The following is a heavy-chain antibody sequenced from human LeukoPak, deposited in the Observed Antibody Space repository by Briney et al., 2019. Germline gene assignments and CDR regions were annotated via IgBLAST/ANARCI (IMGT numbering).Heavy chain of an antibody. Sequence: GGSLRLSCAASGFTFTNSGMHWVRQAPGRGLEWVAFIQFHGSDIFYADSVEGRFTISRDNSKNTLYLQMNSLRPEDTAVYYCARYRELVDYWGQGTLVTVSS. CDR3: ARYRELVDY. J-gene: IGHJ4*02. D-gene: IGHD1-26*01. CDR1: GFTFTNSG. V-gene: IGHV3-30*02. CDR2: IQFHGSDI.